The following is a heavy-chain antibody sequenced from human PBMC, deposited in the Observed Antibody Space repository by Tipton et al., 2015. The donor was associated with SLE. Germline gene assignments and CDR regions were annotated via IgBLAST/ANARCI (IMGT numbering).Heavy chain of an antibody. D-gene: IGHD5-12*01. J-gene: IGHJ1*01. Sequence: TLSLTCTVSGGSMNDYYWSWIRQPPGKGLEWIGYIYYTGSSNHNPSLKSRASISADASKNHFSLKLNSVTAADTAVYYCATNGHGETYEFFTEYLRHWGQGTLVTVSS. CDR3: ATNGHGETYEFFTEYLRH. CDR1: GGSMNDYY. CDR2: IYYTGSS. V-gene: IGHV4-59*08.